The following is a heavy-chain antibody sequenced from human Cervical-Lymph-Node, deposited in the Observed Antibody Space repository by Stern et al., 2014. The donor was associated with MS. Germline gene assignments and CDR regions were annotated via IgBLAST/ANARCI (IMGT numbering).Heavy chain of an antibody. Sequence: QITLKESGPVLVKPTETLTLTCTVSGFSLSNARMGVSWIRQTPGKALEWLAHIFSNDEKSYSTSLKSRLIISKDTSKSQVVLIMTNMDPVDTATYYCAPISYYSDSGTWVGWFDPWGQGTLVTVSS. CDR2: IFSNDEK. V-gene: IGHV2-26*01. D-gene: IGHD3-10*01. CDR3: APISYYSDSGTWVGWFDP. CDR1: GFSLSNARMG. J-gene: IGHJ5*02.